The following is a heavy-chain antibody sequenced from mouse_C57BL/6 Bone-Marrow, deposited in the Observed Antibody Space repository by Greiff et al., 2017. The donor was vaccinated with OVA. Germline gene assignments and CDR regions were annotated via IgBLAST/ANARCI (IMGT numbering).Heavy chain of an antibody. Sequence: EVQLQQSGAELVRPGASVKLSCTASGFNIKDDYMHWVKQRPEQGLEWIGWIDPENGDTEYASKFQGKATITADTSSNTAYLQLSSLTSEDTAVYYGTTGMVRDYWGQGTTLTVSS. J-gene: IGHJ2*01. CDR2: IDPENGDT. CDR1: GFNIKDDY. V-gene: IGHV14-4*01. D-gene: IGHD2-3*01. CDR3: TTGMVRDY.